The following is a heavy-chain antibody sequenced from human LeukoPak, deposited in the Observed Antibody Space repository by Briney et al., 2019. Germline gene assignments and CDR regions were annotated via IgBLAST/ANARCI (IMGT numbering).Heavy chain of an antibody. CDR2: STGNSDTI. D-gene: IGHD3-22*01. Sequence: GRFLRLSWAASGFSFEEYAMHLVRQGPGEGLEWVSGSTGNSDTIGYGDSVKGRFTISRDNGKNSLYLQMYSLRAEDTALYYCAKGRDSSGYSLVDYWGQGTLVTVSS. J-gene: IGHJ4*02. CDR1: GFSFEEYA. V-gene: IGHV3-9*01. CDR3: AKGRDSSGYSLVDY.